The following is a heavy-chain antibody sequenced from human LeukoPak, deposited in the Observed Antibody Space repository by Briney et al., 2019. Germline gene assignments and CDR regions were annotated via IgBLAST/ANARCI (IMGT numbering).Heavy chain of an antibody. CDR2: INTNTGNP. Sequence: ASVKVSCKASGYTFTGYYMHWVRQAPGQGLEWMGWINTNTGNPTYAQGFTGRFVFSLDTSVSTAYLQISSLKAEDTAVYYCARYRPRWRSSGWYGLDYWGQGTLVTVSS. D-gene: IGHD6-19*01. CDR1: GYTFTGYY. CDR3: ARYRPRWRSSGWYGLDY. J-gene: IGHJ4*02. V-gene: IGHV7-4-1*02.